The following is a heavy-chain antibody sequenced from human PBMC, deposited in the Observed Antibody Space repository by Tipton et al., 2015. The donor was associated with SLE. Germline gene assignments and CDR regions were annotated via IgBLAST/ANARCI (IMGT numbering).Heavy chain of an antibody. CDR1: GFTFSSYA. J-gene: IGHJ3*02. CDR2: IYSGGST. CDR3: ASKGGMGATWDAFDI. V-gene: IGHV3-23*03. Sequence: SLRLSCAASGFTFSSYAMSWVRQAPGKGLEWVSVIYSGGSTYYADSVKGRFTISRDNSKNTLYLQMNSLRAEDTAVYYCASKGGMGATWDAFDIWGQGTMVTVSS. D-gene: IGHD1-26*01.